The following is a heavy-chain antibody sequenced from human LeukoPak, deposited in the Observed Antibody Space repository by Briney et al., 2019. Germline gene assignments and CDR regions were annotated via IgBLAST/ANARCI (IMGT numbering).Heavy chain of an antibody. V-gene: IGHV4-4*07. D-gene: IGHD3-10*01. CDR1: GGSFSNHY. Sequence: PSETLSLTCSVSGGSFSNHYWSWVRQPPGKGLEWIGRIYPSGNTNYNPSLKSRVTLSVDTSKNQFYLSLSSVTAPDTAVYYCAREDSCSYYNFYYFYMDVGGKGTTVTIS. CDR3: AREDSCSYYNFYYFYMDV. J-gene: IGHJ6*03. CDR2: IYPSGNT.